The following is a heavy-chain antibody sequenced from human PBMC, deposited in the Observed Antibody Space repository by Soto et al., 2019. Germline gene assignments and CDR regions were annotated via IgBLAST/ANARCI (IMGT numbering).Heavy chain of an antibody. CDR1: GFTFSSCT. Sequence: GGSLRLSCSASGFTFSSCTMHWVRQAPGKGLEYVSSISGSGKRAYYADSVKGRFTISRDNSKNTLYLQMSSLRAEDTAVYSCMKDLNSYSSFDYWGQGTLVTVSS. D-gene: IGHD1-1*01. V-gene: IGHV3-64D*06. J-gene: IGHJ4*02. CDR3: MKDLNSYSSFDY. CDR2: ISGSGKRA.